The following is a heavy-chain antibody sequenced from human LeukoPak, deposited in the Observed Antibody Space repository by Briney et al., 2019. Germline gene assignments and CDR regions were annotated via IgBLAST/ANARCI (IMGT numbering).Heavy chain of an antibody. CDR2: INHSGST. Sequence: SETLSLTCAVYGESFSGYYWSWIRQPPGKGLEWIGEINHSGSTNYNPSLKSRVTISVDTSKNQFSLKLTSVTAADTAVFYCARHRSAMIAFDYWGQGALVTVSA. V-gene: IGHV4-34*01. CDR3: ARHRSAMIAFDY. D-gene: IGHD3-16*01. CDR1: GESFSGYY. J-gene: IGHJ4*02.